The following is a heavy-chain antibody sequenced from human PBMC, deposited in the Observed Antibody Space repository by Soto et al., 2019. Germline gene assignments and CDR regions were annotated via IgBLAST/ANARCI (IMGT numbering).Heavy chain of an antibody. CDR1: GGTFSSYA. J-gene: IGHJ6*02. D-gene: IGHD6-19*01. V-gene: IGHV1-69*01. CDR2: IIPIFGTA. Sequence: QVQLVQSGAEVKKPGSSVKVSCKASGGTFSSYAISWVRQAPGQGRAWMGGIIPIFGTANYAQKFQGRVTITADESTSTDYLELSSLRSEDTAVYYCARGIAVAGPGTIGMDVWGQGTTVTVSS. CDR3: ARGIAVAGPGTIGMDV.